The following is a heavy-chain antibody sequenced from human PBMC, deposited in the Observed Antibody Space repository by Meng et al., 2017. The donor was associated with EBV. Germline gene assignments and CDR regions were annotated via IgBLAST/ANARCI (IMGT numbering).Heavy chain of an antibody. D-gene: IGHD3-10*01. V-gene: IGHV1-69*01. CDR3: ASESGRGFTPDY. CDR2: LIPMSDAP. CDR1: GGTFRSDA. Sequence: QVQWVQSEAEVKKPGSSVEVSCKTSGGTFRSDAVSWVRQAPGQGLEWMGGLIPMSDAPHYAQKFQGRVTMTADESTNTHYMDLSGLRFEDTAVYYCASESGRGFTPDYWGQGTLVTVSS. J-gene: IGHJ4*02.